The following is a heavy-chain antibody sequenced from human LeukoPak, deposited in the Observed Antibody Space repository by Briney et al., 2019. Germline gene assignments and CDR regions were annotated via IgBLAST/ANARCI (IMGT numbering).Heavy chain of an antibody. CDR2: IYYSGST. CDR1: GGSISSSSYY. V-gene: IGHV4-39*01. D-gene: IGHD3-22*01. J-gene: IGHJ3*02. Sequence: SETLSLTCTVSGGSISSSSYYWGWIRQPPGKGLEWIGSIYYSGSTYYNPSLKSRVTISVDTSKNQFSLKLSSVTAADTAVYYCARYGGDYYDPDAFDIWGQGTMVTVSS. CDR3: ARYGGDYYDPDAFDI.